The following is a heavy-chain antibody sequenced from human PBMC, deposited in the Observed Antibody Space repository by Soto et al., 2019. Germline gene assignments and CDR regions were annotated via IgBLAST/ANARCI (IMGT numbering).Heavy chain of an antibody. CDR1: GGSISSSSYY. CDR2: IYYSGST. D-gene: IGHD4-17*01. J-gene: IGHJ4*02. V-gene: IGHV4-39*01. Sequence: SETLSLTCTVSGGSISSSSYYWGWIRQPPGKGLEWIGSIYYSGSTYYNPSLKSRVTISVDTSKDQFSLKLSSVTAADTAVYYCARHTLNGDYVDYWGQGTLVTVSS. CDR3: ARHTLNGDYVDY.